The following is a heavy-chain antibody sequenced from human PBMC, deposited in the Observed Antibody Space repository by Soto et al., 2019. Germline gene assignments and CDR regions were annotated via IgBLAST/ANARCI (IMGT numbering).Heavy chain of an antibody. J-gene: IGHJ5*02. CDR2: ISSSGSTI. CDR3: ARGQWLSS. CDR1: GFTFSTYE. D-gene: IGHD6-19*01. V-gene: IGHV3-48*03. Sequence: GGSLRLSCAASGFTFSTYEMNWVRQAPGKGLEWVSYISSSGSTIYYADSVKSRFTISRDSAKNSLYPQMNSLRAEDTGVYYCARGQWLSSWGQGTLVTVSS.